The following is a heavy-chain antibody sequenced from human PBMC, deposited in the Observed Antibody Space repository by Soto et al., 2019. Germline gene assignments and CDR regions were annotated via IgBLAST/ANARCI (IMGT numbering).Heavy chain of an antibody. Sequence: QVQLQESGPGLVKPSQTLSLTCTVSGGSISSGSYHWSWIRQHPGKGLEWIGNIYYSGSSYYNPSLKSRATISIDTSKDQLSLRLGSVTAADTAVYYCERVEGSSYYFRHDCWGRGTLVTVSS. J-gene: IGHJ4*02. D-gene: IGHD1-26*01. CDR2: IYYSGSS. V-gene: IGHV4-31*03. CDR1: GGSISSGSYH. CDR3: ERVEGSSYYFRHDC.